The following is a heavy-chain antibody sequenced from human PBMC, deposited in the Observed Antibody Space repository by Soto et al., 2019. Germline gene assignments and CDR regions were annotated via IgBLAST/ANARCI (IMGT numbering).Heavy chain of an antibody. CDR3: ARGYCSGGTCYNFDY. V-gene: IGHV1-46*01. D-gene: IGHD2-15*01. CDR1: GYIFTSYY. Sequence: ASVKVSCKASGYIFTSYYMHCVRQAPGQGLEWMGIINPSGGSTSYTQKFQGRVTMTRDTSTSIVYMELSSLRSEDTAVYYCARGYCSGGTCYNFDYWGQGTLVTVSS. CDR2: INPSGGST. J-gene: IGHJ4*02.